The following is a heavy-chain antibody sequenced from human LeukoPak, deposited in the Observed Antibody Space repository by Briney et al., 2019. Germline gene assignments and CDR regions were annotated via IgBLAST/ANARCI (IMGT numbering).Heavy chain of an antibody. D-gene: IGHD3-10*01. CDR3: ARGGIPTGPYYYFYYIDL. V-gene: IGHV3-30*01. J-gene: IGHJ6*03. Sequence: GSSLRLSCAASGFTFSRNVVHWVRQAPGKGLEWVALISYDGNNKFYADSVKGRFTISRDNSRNTLYLQMNSLSGEDAAVYSCARGGIPTGPYYYFYYIDLWGKGTAVTVSS. CDR1: GFTFSRNV. CDR2: ISYDGNNK.